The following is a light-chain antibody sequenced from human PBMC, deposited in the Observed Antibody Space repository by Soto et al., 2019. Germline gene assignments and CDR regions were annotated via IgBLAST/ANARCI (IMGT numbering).Light chain of an antibody. V-gene: IGLV1-44*01. CDR1: SSNIEGNT. Sequence: QSVLTQPPSLSGTPGQSVTISCSGSSSNIEGNTVHWYQHLPGTAPKLLIYIDHNRPSGIPGRFSGSKSGTSASLAISGLQSEDEADYYCATWDDDLSAAVFGGGTQLTVL. CDR2: IDH. J-gene: IGLJ7*01. CDR3: ATWDDDLSAAV.